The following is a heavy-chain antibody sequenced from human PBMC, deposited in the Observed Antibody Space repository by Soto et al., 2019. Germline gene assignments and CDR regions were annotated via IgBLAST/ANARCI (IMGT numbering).Heavy chain of an antibody. D-gene: IGHD3-16*01. CDR1: GGSFSDYH. CDR2: INHSGSI. CDR3: ATFVGATTVIGGRRREP. Sequence: SETLSVTCAVSGGSFSDYHWSWIRQPPGKGLEWIGEINHSGSINYNPSLKSRVTISVDTSKNQFSLNLSSVTAADTALYYCATFVGATTVIGGRRREPWGQGTLVTVPS. J-gene: IGHJ5*02. V-gene: IGHV4-34*01.